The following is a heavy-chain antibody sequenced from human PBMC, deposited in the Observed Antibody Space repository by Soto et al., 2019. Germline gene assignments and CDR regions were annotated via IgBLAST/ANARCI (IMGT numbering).Heavy chain of an antibody. CDR3: ARNPSLDGLNWFDP. CDR1: GGFISSGGYY. V-gene: IGHV4-31*03. Sequence: SETLSLTCTVSGGFISSGGYYWSWIRQHPGKGLEWIGYIDYRGSTDYSPSLKSRVTISLDTSKNQFSLKLSSVTAEDTAVYYCARNPSLDGLNWFDPWGQGTLVTVSS. CDR2: IDYRGST. D-gene: IGHD3-3*01. J-gene: IGHJ5*02.